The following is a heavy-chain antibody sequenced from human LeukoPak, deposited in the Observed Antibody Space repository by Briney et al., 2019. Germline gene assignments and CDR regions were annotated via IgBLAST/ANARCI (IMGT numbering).Heavy chain of an antibody. Sequence: ASETLSLTCTVPGGSVSSGTYFWTWVRQPPGKGLEWIGHIHYSVTTNYNPSLKSRVTMSLDTSKNQFSLKLTSVTAADTAIYFCARWGTYWGQGILVTVSS. D-gene: IGHD7-27*01. CDR1: GGSVSSGTYF. CDR3: ARWGTY. J-gene: IGHJ4*02. CDR2: IHYSVTT. V-gene: IGHV4-61*01.